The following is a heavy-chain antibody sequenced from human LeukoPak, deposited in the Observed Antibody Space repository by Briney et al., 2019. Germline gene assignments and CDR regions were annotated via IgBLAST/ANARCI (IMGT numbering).Heavy chain of an antibody. CDR2: INTNTGNP. V-gene: IGHV7-4-1*02. D-gene: IGHD3-10*01. J-gene: IGHJ5*02. CDR3: ARVADYYGSGSYYKRSFDP. Sequence: GASVKVSCKASGYTFTGYYMHWVRQAPGQGLEWMGWINTNTGNPTYAQGFTGRFVFSLDTSVTTAYLQISSLKAEDTAVYYCARVADYYGSGSYYKRSFDPWGQGTLVTVSS. CDR1: GYTFTGYY.